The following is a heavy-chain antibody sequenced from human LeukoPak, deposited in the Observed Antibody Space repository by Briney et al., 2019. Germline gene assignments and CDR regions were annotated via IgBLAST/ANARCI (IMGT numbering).Heavy chain of an antibody. Sequence: GGSLRLSCAASGFTFSSYSMNWVRQAPGKALEWVSYISSSSRTIYYADSVKGRFTISRDNAKNSLYLQMNSLRDEDTAVYYCARPNYYDSSGYYISGYYYYGMDVWGQGTTVTVSS. CDR1: GFTFSSYS. D-gene: IGHD3-22*01. CDR3: ARPNYYDSSGYYISGYYYYGMDV. CDR2: ISSSSRTI. J-gene: IGHJ6*02. V-gene: IGHV3-48*02.